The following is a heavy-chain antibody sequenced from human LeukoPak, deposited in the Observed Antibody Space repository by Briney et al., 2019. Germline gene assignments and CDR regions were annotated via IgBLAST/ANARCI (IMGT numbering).Heavy chain of an antibody. CDR2: ISSSSSYI. V-gene: IGHV3-21*04. Sequence: PGGSLRLSWAASGFTFSSYSMNWVRQAPGKGLEWVSSISSSSSYIYYADSVKGRFTISRDNAKNSLYLQMNSLRAEDTAVYYCARLVDIVATTTNYYYMDVWGKGTTVTVSS. D-gene: IGHD5-12*01. CDR1: GFTFSSYS. J-gene: IGHJ6*03. CDR3: ARLVDIVATTTNYYYMDV.